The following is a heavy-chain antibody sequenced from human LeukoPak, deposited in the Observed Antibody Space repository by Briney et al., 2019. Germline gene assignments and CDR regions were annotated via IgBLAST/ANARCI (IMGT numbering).Heavy chain of an antibody. CDR3: ARGPVDRVATITWYFDL. Sequence: PGGSLRLSCAASGFTFSDYYMSWIRQAPGKGLEWVSYITSSSSYTNYAESVKGRFTISRDNAKTSLYLQMNSLRAEDTAVYYCARGPVDRVATITWYFDLWGRGTLVTASS. D-gene: IGHD5-12*01. J-gene: IGHJ2*01. CDR1: GFTFSDYY. V-gene: IGHV3-11*06. CDR2: ITSSSSYT.